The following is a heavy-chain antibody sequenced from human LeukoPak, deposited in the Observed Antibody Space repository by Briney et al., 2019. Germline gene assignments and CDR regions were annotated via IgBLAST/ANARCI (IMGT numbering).Heavy chain of an antibody. J-gene: IGHJ4*02. CDR1: GGSISSYY. D-gene: IGHD5-12*01. Sequence: SEILSLTCTVSGGSISSYYWSWIRQPPGKGLEWIGYIYYSGSTNYNPSLKSRVTISVDTSKNQFSLKLSSVTAADTAVYYCARAVDIVATPDYWGQGTLVTVSS. CDR3: ARAVDIVATPDY. CDR2: IYYSGST. V-gene: IGHV4-59*08.